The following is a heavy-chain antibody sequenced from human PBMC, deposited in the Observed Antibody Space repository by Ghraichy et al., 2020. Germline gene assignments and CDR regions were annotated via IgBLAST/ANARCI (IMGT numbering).Heavy chain of an antibody. Sequence: TLSLTCSVSGGSISSSSYYWGWIRQPPGKRLEWIGNIYYRGSTYYNPSLKSRVTISVDTSKNQFSLKLSSVTAADTAVYYCSRPGYGDVPNAFDIWGQGTRVTVSS. J-gene: IGHJ3*02. D-gene: IGHD4-17*01. V-gene: IGHV4-39*01. CDR3: SRPGYGDVPNAFDI. CDR1: GGSISSSSYY. CDR2: IYYRGST.